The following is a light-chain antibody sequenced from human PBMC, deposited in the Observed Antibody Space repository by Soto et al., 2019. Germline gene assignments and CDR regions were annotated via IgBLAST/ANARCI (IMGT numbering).Light chain of an antibody. Sequence: IKMTQSPFSLSASVGDRVPINCRTSQSISSDLNWCQQKTGRAPKLIIYGASTLQSGVPSRFSGSGSGTHCTLTISSVQPEDVATYYCQQIYSIPITFGQGTRLEIK. CDR2: GAS. V-gene: IGKV1-39*01. CDR1: QSISSD. J-gene: IGKJ5*01. CDR3: QQIYSIPIT.